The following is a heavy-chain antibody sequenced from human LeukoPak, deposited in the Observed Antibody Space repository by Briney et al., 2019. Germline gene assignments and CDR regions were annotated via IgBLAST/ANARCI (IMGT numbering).Heavy chain of an antibody. J-gene: IGHJ3*02. CDR2: IKQDGSEK. V-gene: IGHV3-7*01. Sequence: GGSLRLSCAASGFTFRSYWMSWVRQAPGEGLEGVANIKQDGSEKYYVDSVKGRFTISRDNAKNSLYLQMNSLRAEDTAVYYCARGASGIAFDIWGQGTMVTV. CDR3: ARGASGIAFDI. D-gene: IGHD1-1*01. CDR1: GFTFRSYW.